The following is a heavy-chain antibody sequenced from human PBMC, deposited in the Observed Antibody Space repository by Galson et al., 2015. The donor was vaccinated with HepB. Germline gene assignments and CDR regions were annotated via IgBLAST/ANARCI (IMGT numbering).Heavy chain of an antibody. CDR1: GFTFSRYA. D-gene: IGHD3-22*01. CDR3: AKDRDYYDSSLDY. J-gene: IGHJ4*02. V-gene: IGHV3-23*01. CDR2: ISGSGDST. Sequence: SLRLSCAASGFTFSRYAMSWVRQAPGKGLEWLSTISGSGDSTYYADSVKGRFTISRDTSKNTLYLQMDSLRAEDTAVYYCAKDRDYYDSSLDYWGQGTLVTVSS.